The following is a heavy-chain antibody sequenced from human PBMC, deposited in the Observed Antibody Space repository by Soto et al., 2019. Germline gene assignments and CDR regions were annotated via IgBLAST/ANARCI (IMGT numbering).Heavy chain of an antibody. CDR1: GGSISSYY. J-gene: IGHJ5*02. CDR3: ARVPNDFWTGTPGLGFDP. D-gene: IGHD3-3*01. CDR2: IYYSGST. V-gene: IGHV4-59*01. Sequence: SETLSLTCTVSGGSISSYYWSWIRQPPGKGLEWIGYIYYSGSTNYNPSLKSRVTISVDTSKNQFSLKLSSVTAADTAVYYCARVPNDFWTGTPGLGFDPWGQGTLVTVSS.